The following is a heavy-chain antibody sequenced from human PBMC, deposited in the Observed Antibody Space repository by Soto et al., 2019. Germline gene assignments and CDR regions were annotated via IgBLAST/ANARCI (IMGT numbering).Heavy chain of an antibody. J-gene: IGHJ5*02. Sequence: ASVKVSCPTSGYTFSNYGITWVRQAPGQPLEWLGWISLYSDGTNYAQKFQGRVSMTTDTSTTTAYMELRSLRSDDTAVYYCARVVPGAEAWFGTWGQGTLVTVSS. CDR3: ARVVPGAEAWFGT. D-gene: IGHD2-2*01. CDR2: ISLYSDGT. CDR1: GYTFSNYG. V-gene: IGHV1-18*01.